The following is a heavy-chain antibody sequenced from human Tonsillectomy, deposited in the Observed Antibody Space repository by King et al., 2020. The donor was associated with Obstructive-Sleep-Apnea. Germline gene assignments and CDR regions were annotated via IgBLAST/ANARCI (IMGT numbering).Heavy chain of an antibody. V-gene: IGHV3-7*01. CDR2: IKQDGSEK. CDR3: ARDATYYYDSRGYHYSHFVDY. CDR1: GFIFSSYW. Sequence: VQLVESGGGLVQPGGSLRLSCAASGFIFSSYWMSWVRQAPGKGLEWVANIKQDGSEKYYVDSVKGRFTISRDNAKNSLYLQMNSLRAEDTAVYYCARDATYYYDSRGYHYSHFVDYWGQGTLVTVSS. J-gene: IGHJ4*02. D-gene: IGHD3-22*01.